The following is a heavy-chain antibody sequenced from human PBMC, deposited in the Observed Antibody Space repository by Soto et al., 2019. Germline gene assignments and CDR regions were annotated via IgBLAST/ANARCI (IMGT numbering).Heavy chain of an antibody. CDR2: IIPIFGTA. CDR1: GGTFSSYA. CDR3: ARDQDYDSSGYYFPGY. J-gene: IGHJ4*02. Sequence: ASVKVSCKASGGTFSSYAISWVRQAPGQGLEWMGGIIPIFGTANYAQKFQGRVTITADESTSTAYMELSSLRSEDTAVYYCARDQDYDSSGYYFPGYWGQGTLVTVSS. D-gene: IGHD3-22*01. V-gene: IGHV1-69*13.